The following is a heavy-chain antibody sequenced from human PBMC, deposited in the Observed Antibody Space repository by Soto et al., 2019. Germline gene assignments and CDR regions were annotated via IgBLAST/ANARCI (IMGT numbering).Heavy chain of an antibody. V-gene: IGHV3-23*01. Sequence: GSLRLSCTASGFMFNNSAMTWVRQAPGQGLQWVASVSDNGGSRGGTYYADSVKGRFTISRDNSKDTLFLQMNSLRADDTAVYYCGKERRGSGWFVCSYWGRGILVTVSS. J-gene: IGHJ4*02. CDR2: VSDNGGSRGGT. CDR3: GKERRGSGWFVCSY. CDR1: GFMFNNSA. D-gene: IGHD6-19*01.